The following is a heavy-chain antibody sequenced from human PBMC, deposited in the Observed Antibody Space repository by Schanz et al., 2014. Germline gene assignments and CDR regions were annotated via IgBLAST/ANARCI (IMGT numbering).Heavy chain of an antibody. CDR2: ISSSSSTR. Sequence: EVQLLESGGGLVQPGGSLRLSCAASGFTFSSYAMTWVRQAPGKGLEWVSYISSSSSTRYYADSVKGRFTISRDNAKNSLYLQMTSLRPGDTAVYYCARAGYDADNWFDPWGQGTLVTVSS. J-gene: IGHJ5*02. D-gene: IGHD2-2*01. CDR3: ARAGYDADNWFDP. CDR1: GFTFSSYA. V-gene: IGHV3-48*01.